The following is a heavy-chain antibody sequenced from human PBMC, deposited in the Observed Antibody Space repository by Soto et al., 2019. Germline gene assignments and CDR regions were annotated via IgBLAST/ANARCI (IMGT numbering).Heavy chain of an antibody. Sequence: PGGSLSLSCAASGFTFSSYTMTWVRQAPGKGLEWVLAISGSGGSTYYADSVKGRFTISRDNSKNTLYLQMNSLRAEDTAVYHCAKDWSDTAMVFDYWGQGTLVTVSS. CDR1: GFTFSSYT. V-gene: IGHV3-23*01. CDR2: ISGSGGST. CDR3: AKDWSDTAMVFDY. D-gene: IGHD5-18*01. J-gene: IGHJ4*02.